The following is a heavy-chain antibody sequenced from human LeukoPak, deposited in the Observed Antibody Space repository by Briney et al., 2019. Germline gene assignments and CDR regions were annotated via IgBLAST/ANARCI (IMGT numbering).Heavy chain of an antibody. CDR2: ISYDGSNK. V-gene: IGHV3-30*03. CDR1: GFTFSSYG. CDR3: ATQKQEYDILTGCFDY. J-gene: IGHJ4*02. D-gene: IGHD3-9*01. Sequence: GGSLRLSCAASGFTFSSYGMHWVRQAPGKGLGWVAVISYDGSNKYYADSVKGRFTISRDNSKNTLYLQMNSLRAEDTAVYYCATQKQEYDILTGCFDYWGQGTLVTVSS.